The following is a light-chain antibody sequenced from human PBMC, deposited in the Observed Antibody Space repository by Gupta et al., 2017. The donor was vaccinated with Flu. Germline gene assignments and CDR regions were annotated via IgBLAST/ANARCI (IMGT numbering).Light chain of an antibody. CDR2: AAS. CDR1: QGIRSY. J-gene: IGKJ1*01. V-gene: IGKV1-8*01. CDR3: QQYYSDPRT. Sequence: PSSLSASAGDRVTITCRASQGIRSYLAWYQQKPGKAPKLLVYAASTLQSGVPSRFSGSGSGTDFTLTITCLQSDDFATYYCQQYYSDPRTFGQGTKVEI.